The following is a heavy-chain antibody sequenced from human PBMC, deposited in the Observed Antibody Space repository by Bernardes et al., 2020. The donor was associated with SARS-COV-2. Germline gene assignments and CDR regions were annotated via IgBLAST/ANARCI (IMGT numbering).Heavy chain of an antibody. D-gene: IGHD5-18*01. CDR2: INPKSGGT. Sequence: ASVKVSCKASGYTFTGHYMHWVRQAPGHGLEWMGWINPKSGGTKYAQKFQGRVTMTRDTSIRTVYMELSRLKSDDTAVFYCARWGGDRYSYYNWFDPWGQGTLVTVSS. CDR3: ARWGGDRYSYYNWFDP. J-gene: IGHJ5*02. CDR1: GYTFTGHY. V-gene: IGHV1-2*02.